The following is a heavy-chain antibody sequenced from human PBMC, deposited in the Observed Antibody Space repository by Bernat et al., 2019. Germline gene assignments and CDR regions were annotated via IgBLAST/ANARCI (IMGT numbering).Heavy chain of an antibody. CDR3: AREMKTYLDFWGGYEGREIHLYYFDY. CDR2: IYYSGDT. Sequence: QLQLQESGPGLVKPSETLSLTCTVSGASISSSSYYWGWIRQPPGKGLEWIGSIYYSGDTYYNPSLKSRVTTSVDTSKSQFSLKLNVVTAVNTAVYYCAREMKTYLDFWGGYEGREIHLYYFDYWGQGTLVTVSS. D-gene: IGHD3-3*01. J-gene: IGHJ4*02. CDR1: GASISSSSYY. V-gene: IGHV4-39*02.